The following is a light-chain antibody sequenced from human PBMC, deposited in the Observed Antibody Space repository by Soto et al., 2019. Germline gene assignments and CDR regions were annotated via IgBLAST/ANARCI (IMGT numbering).Light chain of an antibody. V-gene: IGKV1-5*01. Sequence: IPIAQAPSTLSASVGDSVTITCPASQSISNWLAWYQQKPGKAPKLLIYAASSLQSGVPSRFSGSGSGTDFTLTISRLEPEDVVVYYCQQYGSSPTTFGQGTKVDIK. CDR2: AAS. CDR1: QSISNW. J-gene: IGKJ1*01. CDR3: QQYGSSPTT.